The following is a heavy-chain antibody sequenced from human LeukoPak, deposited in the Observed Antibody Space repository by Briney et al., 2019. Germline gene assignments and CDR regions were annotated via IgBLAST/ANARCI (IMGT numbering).Heavy chain of an antibody. V-gene: IGHV3-74*01. CDR2: INREGRSA. Sequence: PGGSLRLSCAASGFTFSNYWMYWVRQAPGKSPVWVSRINREGRSANYADSVKGRFTISRDNANNTLFLQMINLRVDDTAVYYCAREEMEVAGLQYWGQGTLVTVSS. J-gene: IGHJ4*01. CDR1: GFTFSNYW. CDR3: AREEMEVAGLQY. D-gene: IGHD6-19*01.